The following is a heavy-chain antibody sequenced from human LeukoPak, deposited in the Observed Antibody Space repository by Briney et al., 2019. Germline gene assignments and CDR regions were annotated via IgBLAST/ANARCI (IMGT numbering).Heavy chain of an antibody. D-gene: IGHD6-19*01. Sequence: GGSLRLSCAASGFIFSGYTMNWVRQAPGKGLEWISHFSSSSGNIYYADSVKGRFTISRDNAKSSLCLQMNSLRDEDTALYYCARDGFRYSSGWYFDLWGQGTLVTVSS. CDR1: GFIFSGYT. CDR2: FSSSSGNI. CDR3: ARDGFRYSSGWYFDL. V-gene: IGHV3-48*02. J-gene: IGHJ4*02.